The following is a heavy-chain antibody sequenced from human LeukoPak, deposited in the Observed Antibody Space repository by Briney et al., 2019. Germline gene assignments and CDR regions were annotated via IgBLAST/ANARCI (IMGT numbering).Heavy chain of an antibody. CDR1: GFTFSTSG. Sequence: GGSLRLSCSASGFTFSTSGMNWVRQAPGKGLEWVAFIRYDGSNKYYADSVKGRFTISRDNSKNTLYLQMNSLRAEDTAVYYCAKDLTTVVTPIDYWGQGTLVTVSS. CDR3: AKDLTTVVTPIDY. V-gene: IGHV3-30*02. D-gene: IGHD4-23*01. J-gene: IGHJ4*02. CDR2: IRYDGSNK.